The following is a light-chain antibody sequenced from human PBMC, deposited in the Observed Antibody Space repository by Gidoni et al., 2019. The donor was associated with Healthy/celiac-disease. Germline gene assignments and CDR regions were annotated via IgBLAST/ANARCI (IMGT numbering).Light chain of an antibody. CDR3: QVWDNTNNQGGV. J-gene: IGLJ2*01. Sequence: SYALTQPPSVSVAPGTTATITCGGNNIGGKSVHWYQQKPGKPPVMVMYYDRDRPSGIPERFSGSNSGNTATLTISRVDAGDEADFYCQVWDNTNNQGGVFGGGTKLTVL. V-gene: IGLV3-21*01. CDR1: NIGGKS. CDR2: YDR.